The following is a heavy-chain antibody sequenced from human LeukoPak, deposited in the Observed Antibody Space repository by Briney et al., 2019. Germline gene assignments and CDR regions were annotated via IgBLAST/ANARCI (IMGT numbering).Heavy chain of an antibody. J-gene: IGHJ4*02. D-gene: IGHD1-26*01. V-gene: IGHV3-9*01. CDR2: ISWNSGKI. CDR3: AKDISGSGSYYFDF. Sequence: PGGSLRHSCTGSGFTFDDYAMHWVRQAPGKGLEWVSAISWNSGKIGYADSVKGRFTISRDNAQNSLHLQMNSLRAEDTALYYCAKDISGSGSYYFDFWGQGTLVTVSS. CDR1: GFTFDDYA.